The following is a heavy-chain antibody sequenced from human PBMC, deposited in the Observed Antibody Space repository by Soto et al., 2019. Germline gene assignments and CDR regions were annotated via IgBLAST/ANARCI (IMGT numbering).Heavy chain of an antibody. D-gene: IGHD5-12*01. Sequence: GGSLRLSCAASGFTFSSYAMSWVRQAPGKGLEWVSAISGSGGSTYYADSVKGRFTIPRDNSKNTLYLQMNSLRAEDTAVYYCAKDPYSGYDYDLDYWGQGTLVTVSS. CDR3: AKDPYSGYDYDLDY. J-gene: IGHJ4*02. CDR2: ISGSGGST. CDR1: GFTFSSYA. V-gene: IGHV3-23*01.